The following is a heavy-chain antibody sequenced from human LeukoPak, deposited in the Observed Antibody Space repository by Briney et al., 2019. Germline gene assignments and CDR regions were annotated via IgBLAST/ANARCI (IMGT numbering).Heavy chain of an antibody. V-gene: IGHV3-21*01. CDR1: GFTFSSYS. CDR2: ISSSSSYI. Sequence: GGSLRLSCAASGFTFSSYSMNWVRQAPGKGLEWVSSISSSSSYIYYADSVKGRFTISRDNAKNSLYLQMNSLRAEDTAVYYCARDGIYCTNGVCPFDYWGQGTLVTVSS. CDR3: ARDGIYCTNGVCPFDY. D-gene: IGHD2-8*01. J-gene: IGHJ4*02.